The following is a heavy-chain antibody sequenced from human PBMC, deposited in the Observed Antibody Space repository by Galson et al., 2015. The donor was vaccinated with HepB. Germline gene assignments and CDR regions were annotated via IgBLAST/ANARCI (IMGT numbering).Heavy chain of an antibody. Sequence: SVKVSCKASGYTFNKYAIHWVRQAPGQRLEWMGWINTGNGNTQYSQRFQGRVTITRDTSASTAYMELSSLTSEDTAVYYCARDSGKGFYNYYWGQRTLVTVSS. V-gene: IGHV1-3*04. CDR1: GYTFNKYA. CDR2: INTGNGNT. D-gene: IGHD5-24*01. CDR3: ARDSGKGFYNYY. J-gene: IGHJ4*02.